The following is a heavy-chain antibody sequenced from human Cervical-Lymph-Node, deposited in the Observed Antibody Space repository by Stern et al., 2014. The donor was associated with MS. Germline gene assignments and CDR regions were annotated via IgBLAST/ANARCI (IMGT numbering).Heavy chain of an antibody. V-gene: IGHV5-51*03. CDR1: GYSFTNYW. Sequence: EVQLVESGADVKKPGESLKISCQGSGYSFTNYWIGWVRQMPGKGLDWMGIIYPGDSDTRYSPSSQGQVTMSADKSISTAYLQWRSLKASDTAIYYCARGITSIEGMGVYFDDWGQGTLVTVSS. D-gene: IGHD3-22*01. CDR2: IYPGDSDT. CDR3: ARGITSIEGMGVYFDD. J-gene: IGHJ4*02.